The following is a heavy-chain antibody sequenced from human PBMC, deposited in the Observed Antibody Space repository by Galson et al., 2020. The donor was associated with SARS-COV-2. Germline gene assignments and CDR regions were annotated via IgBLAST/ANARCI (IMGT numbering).Heavy chain of an antibody. D-gene: IGHD3-10*01. CDR3: ARSPPASTSGTSIYFDY. Sequence: GESLKISCAASGFTLSSSGMLWVRQAPGKGLEWVAVLWSDGTNKYYADSVKGRFTISRDTSKNTLYLQMNSLRAEDTAVYYCARSPPASTSGTSIYFDYWGQGTQVTVSS. V-gene: IGHV3-33*01. CDR1: GFTLSSSG. CDR2: LWSDGTNK. J-gene: IGHJ4*02.